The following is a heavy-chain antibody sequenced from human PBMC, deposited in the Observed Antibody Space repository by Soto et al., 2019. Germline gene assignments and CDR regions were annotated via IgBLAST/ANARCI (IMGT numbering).Heavy chain of an antibody. Sequence: GGSLRLSCAASGFAFSSYSMNWVRQAPGKGLEWVSSISGSSSFIYYADSVKARFTISRDNAKNSLYLQMNSLRAEDTAVYYCARAVSNWYRGVDYWGQGTLVTVS. CDR2: ISGSSSFI. J-gene: IGHJ4*02. CDR3: ARAVSNWYRGVDY. V-gene: IGHV3-21*01. CDR1: GFAFSSYS. D-gene: IGHD4-4*01.